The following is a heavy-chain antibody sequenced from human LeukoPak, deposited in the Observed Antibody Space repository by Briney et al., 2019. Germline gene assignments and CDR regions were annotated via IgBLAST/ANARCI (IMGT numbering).Heavy chain of an antibody. CDR1: GFMFDDYG. J-gene: IGHJ4*02. CDR2: IGGDGDNK. Sequence: AGGSLRLPCAASGFMFDDYGMHWVRQAPGKGLEWVALIGGDGDNKYYSDSVKGRFTISRANSKNSLYLQMNSLRTEDTALYYCVTSRWGSYRWDRFPFDYWGQGTLVTVSS. V-gene: IGHV3-43*02. D-gene: IGHD3-16*02. CDR3: VTSRWGSYRWDRFPFDY.